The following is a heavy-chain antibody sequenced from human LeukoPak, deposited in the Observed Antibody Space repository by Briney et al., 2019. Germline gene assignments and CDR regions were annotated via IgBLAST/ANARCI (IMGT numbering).Heavy chain of an antibody. CDR1: GFTFSSYG. CDR2: IRSSSSSI. CDR3: ARGLSGIYDY. V-gene: IGHV3-48*04. Sequence: GGSLRLSCAASGFTFSSYGMGWVRQAPGKGLEWVSHIRSSSSSIYYADSVKGRFTISRDNAKNSLYLQMNSLRAEDTAVYYCARGLSGIYDYWGQGTLVTVSS. D-gene: IGHD1-26*01. J-gene: IGHJ4*02.